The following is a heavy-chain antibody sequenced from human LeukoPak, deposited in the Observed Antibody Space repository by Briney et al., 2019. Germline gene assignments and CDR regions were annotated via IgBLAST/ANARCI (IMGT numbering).Heavy chain of an antibody. V-gene: IGHV1-18*01. J-gene: IGHJ4*02. CDR3: ARGTDPRYAIDY. D-gene: IGHD5-18*01. Sequence: ASVTVSCTASVYTFTSYGISWVRQAPGQGLEWMGWISAYNGNTNYAQKLQGRVTMTTDTSTSTAYMELRSLRSDDTAVYYCARGTDPRYAIDYWGQGTLVTVSS. CDR1: VYTFTSYG. CDR2: ISAYNGNT.